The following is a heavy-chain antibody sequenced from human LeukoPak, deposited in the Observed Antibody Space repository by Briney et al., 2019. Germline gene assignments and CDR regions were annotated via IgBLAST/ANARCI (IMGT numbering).Heavy chain of an antibody. D-gene: IGHD1-26*01. J-gene: IGHJ4*02. CDR3: ASDSGSYSLDY. V-gene: IGHV4-38-2*02. CDR2: IYHSGST. Sequence: PSETLSLTCTVSGYSISSGYYWGWIRQPPGKGLEWIGSIYHSGSTYYNPSLKSRVTISVDTSKNQFSLKLSSVTAADTAVYYCASDSGSYSLDYWGQGTLVTVSS. CDR1: GYSISSGYY.